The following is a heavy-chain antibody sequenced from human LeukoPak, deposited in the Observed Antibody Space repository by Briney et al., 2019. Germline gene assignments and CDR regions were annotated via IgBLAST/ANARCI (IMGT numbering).Heavy chain of an antibody. CDR3: AKVHVASVTMIVVVDDYYFDY. CDR2: VSYDGSKK. Sequence: PGGSLRLSCAASGFTFSSYAMHWVRQAPGKGLEWVALVSYDGSKKYYADSVKGRFSISRDNSKNTLYLQMNSLRAEDTAVYYCAKVHVASVTMIVVVDDYYFDYWGQGTLVTVSS. V-gene: IGHV3-30*18. CDR1: GFTFSSYA. J-gene: IGHJ4*01. D-gene: IGHD3-22*01.